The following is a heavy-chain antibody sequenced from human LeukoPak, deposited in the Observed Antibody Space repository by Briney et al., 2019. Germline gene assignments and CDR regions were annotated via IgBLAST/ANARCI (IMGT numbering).Heavy chain of an antibody. CDR2: ISYDGSNK. Sequence: GRSLRLSCAASGFTFSSYDMHWVRQAPGKGLEWVTVISYDGSNKYYGDSVKGRFTISRDNSKNTLYLKMNSLRAEDTAVYYCAKEGSNGDFDCWGQGTLVTVSS. CDR3: AKEGSNGDFDC. CDR1: GFTFSSYD. J-gene: IGHJ4*02. D-gene: IGHD1-26*01. V-gene: IGHV3-30*18.